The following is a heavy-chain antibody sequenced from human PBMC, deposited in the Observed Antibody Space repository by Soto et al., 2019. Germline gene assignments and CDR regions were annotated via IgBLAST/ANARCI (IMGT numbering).Heavy chain of an antibody. CDR3: ASTGNTIFGVVIILYY. CDR2: ISAYNGNT. V-gene: IGHV1-18*01. D-gene: IGHD3-3*01. Sequence: ASVKVSCKASCYTFTSYGISWVRQAPGQGLEWMGWISAYNGNTNYAQKLQGRVTMTTDTSTSTAYMELRSLRSDDTAVYYCASTGNTIFGVVIILYYWGQGTLVTVSS. CDR1: CYTFTSYG. J-gene: IGHJ4*02.